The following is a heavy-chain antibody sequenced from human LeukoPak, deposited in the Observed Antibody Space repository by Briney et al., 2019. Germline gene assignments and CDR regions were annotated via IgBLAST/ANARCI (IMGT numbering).Heavy chain of an antibody. CDR1: GFTFNNYA. V-gene: IGHV3-23*01. CDR3: AKGVQWELLGIIGY. D-gene: IGHD1-26*01. Sequence: GGSLRLSCSASGFTFNNYAMSWVRQAPGKGLEWVSGISASGAITYYADSVKGRFTISRDNSKNTLYLQMNSLRAEDTAVYYCAKGVQWELLGIIGYWGQGTLVTVSS. J-gene: IGHJ4*02. CDR2: ISASGAIT.